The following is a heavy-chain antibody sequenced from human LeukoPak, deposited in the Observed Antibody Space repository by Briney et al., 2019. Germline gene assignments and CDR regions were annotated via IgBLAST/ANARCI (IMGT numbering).Heavy chain of an antibody. V-gene: IGHV1-18*01. J-gene: IGHJ3*02. D-gene: IGHD6-19*01. CDR2: ISAYNGNT. CDR1: GYTFTSYG. CDR3: ARGPYSSGWPEGDAFDI. Sequence: ASVKVSCKASGYTFTSYGISWVRQAPGQGLEWMGWISAYNGNTNYAQKLQGRVTMTTDTSTSTAYMELRSLRSDDTAVYYCARGPYSSGWPEGDAFDIWGQGTMVTVSS.